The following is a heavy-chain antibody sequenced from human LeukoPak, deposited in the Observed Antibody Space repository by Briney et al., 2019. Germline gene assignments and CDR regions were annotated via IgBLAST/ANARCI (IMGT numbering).Heavy chain of an antibody. Sequence: SVKVSCKASGGTFSSYTFSWVRQAPGQGLEWMGGIIPIFGTANYAQKFQGRVTITADESTSTAYMELSYLRSEDTAVYYCARYCTSPTCYRAFDIWGQGTMVTVSS. D-gene: IGHD2-2*01. CDR1: GGTFSSYT. CDR3: ARYCTSPTCYRAFDI. CDR2: IIPIFGTA. J-gene: IGHJ3*02. V-gene: IGHV1-69*13.